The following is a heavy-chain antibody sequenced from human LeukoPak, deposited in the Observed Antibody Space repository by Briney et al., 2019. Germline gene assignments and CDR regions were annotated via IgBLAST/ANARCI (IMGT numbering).Heavy chain of an antibody. D-gene: IGHD4/OR15-4a*01. CDR2: ISSSSSYI. V-gene: IGHV3-21*01. CDR1: GFTFSSYS. Sequence: GGSLRLSCAASGFTFSSYSMNWVRQAPGKGLEWVSSISSSSSYIYYADSVKGRFTISRDTAKNSLYLQMNSLRAEDTAVYYCACFMVVTIHDAFDIWGQGTMVTVSS. CDR3: ACFMVVTIHDAFDI. J-gene: IGHJ3*02.